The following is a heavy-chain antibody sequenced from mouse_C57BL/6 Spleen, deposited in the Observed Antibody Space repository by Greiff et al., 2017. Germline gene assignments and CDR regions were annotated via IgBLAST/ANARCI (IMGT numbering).Heavy chain of an antibody. J-gene: IGHJ4*01. V-gene: IGHV1-18*01. Sequence: EVQRVESGPELVKPGASVKIPCKASGYTFTDYNMDWVKQSHGKSLEWIGDINPNNGGTIYNQKFKGKATLTVDKSSSTAYMELRSLTSEDTAVYYCARGAYGSSRGDYWGQGTSVTVSS. D-gene: IGHD1-1*01. CDR2: INPNNGGT. CDR1: GYTFTDYN. CDR3: ARGAYGSSRGDY.